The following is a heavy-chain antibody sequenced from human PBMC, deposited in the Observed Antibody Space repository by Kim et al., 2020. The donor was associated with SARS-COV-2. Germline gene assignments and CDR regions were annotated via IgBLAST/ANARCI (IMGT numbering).Heavy chain of an antibody. D-gene: IGHD4-17*01. J-gene: IGHJ2*01. V-gene: IGHV4-59*01. Sequence: NPALKSRVTISVDTSKNQFSLKLSSVTAADTAVYYCASSDTVTPDWYFDLWGRGTLVTVSS. CDR3: ASSDTVTPDWYFDL.